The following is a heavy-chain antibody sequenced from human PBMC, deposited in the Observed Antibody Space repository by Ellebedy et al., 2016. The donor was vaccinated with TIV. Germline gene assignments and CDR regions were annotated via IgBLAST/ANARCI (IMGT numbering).Heavy chain of an antibody. J-gene: IGHJ4*02. CDR3: VECRLGSCQYSSFES. CDR1: GFTFNTYS. CDR2: ISGPSITN. Sequence: PGGSLRLSCVASGFTFNTYSMSWVRQAPGKGLEWVSAISGPSITNLYAYSVKGRFTVARDNSKSTLYLEMSSLGIEDTAMYYCVECRLGSCQYSSFESWGQGVLVTVSS. D-gene: IGHD2-15*01. V-gene: IGHV3-23*01.